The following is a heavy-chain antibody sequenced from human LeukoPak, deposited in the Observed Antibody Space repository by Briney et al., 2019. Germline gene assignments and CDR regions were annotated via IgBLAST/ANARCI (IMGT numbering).Heavy chain of an antibody. D-gene: IGHD5-18*01. CDR2: MNPNSGNT. Sequence: ASVRVSCKASGYTFTSYDINWVRQATGQGLEWMGWMNPNSGNTGYAQKFQGRVTITRNTSISTAYMELSSLRSEDTAVYYCARASRYSYGDYWGQGTLVTVSS. CDR3: ARASRYSYGDY. V-gene: IGHV1-8*03. CDR1: GYTFTSYD. J-gene: IGHJ4*02.